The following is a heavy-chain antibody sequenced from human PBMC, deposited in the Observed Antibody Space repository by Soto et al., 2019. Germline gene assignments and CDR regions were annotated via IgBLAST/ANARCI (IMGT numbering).Heavy chain of an antibody. CDR1: GFTFSSYG. CDR2: IWNDGSNK. D-gene: IGHD5-12*01. V-gene: IGHV3-33*01. Sequence: QVQLVESGGGVVQPGRSLRLSCAASGFTFSSYGMHWVRQAPGKGLEWVAVIWNDGSNKYYADSVEGRFTISRDNSKNTLYLQMNSLRAEDTAVYYCARGRSSGYDYRDYFNYWGQGNLVTVS. J-gene: IGHJ4*02. CDR3: ARGRSSGYDYRDYFNY.